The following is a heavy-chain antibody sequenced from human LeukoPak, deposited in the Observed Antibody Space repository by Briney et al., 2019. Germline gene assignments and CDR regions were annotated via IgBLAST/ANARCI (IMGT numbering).Heavy chain of an antibody. CDR3: AKSRGSGLFDY. J-gene: IGHJ4*02. Sequence: PGGSLRLSCAVSGFIVSSAEMNWVRQAPGKGLERVSAISGSGGSTYYADSVKGRFTVSRDNSKNTLYLQMNSLRAEDTAVYYCAKSRGSGLFDYWGQGTLVTVSS. D-gene: IGHD3-10*01. CDR1: GFIVSSAE. V-gene: IGHV3-23*01. CDR2: ISGSGGST.